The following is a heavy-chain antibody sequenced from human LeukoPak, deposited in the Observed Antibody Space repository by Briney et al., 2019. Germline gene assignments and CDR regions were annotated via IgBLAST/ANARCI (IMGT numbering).Heavy chain of an antibody. CDR2: IIPTFGAA. J-gene: IGHJ4*02. Sequence: ASVRVSCETSGDTFSTYAITWVRQAPGHGLEWMGGIIPTFGAANYAHNFRGRVTITADESTSTVYMDLSSLRSEDTAVYYCARVQDGYNGVGYFDHWGQGALVTVSS. V-gene: IGHV1-69*01. D-gene: IGHD5-24*01. CDR3: ARVQDGYNGVGYFDH. CDR1: GDTFSTYA.